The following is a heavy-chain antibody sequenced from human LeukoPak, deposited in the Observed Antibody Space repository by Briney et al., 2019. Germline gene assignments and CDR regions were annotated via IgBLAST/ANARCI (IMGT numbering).Heavy chain of an antibody. Sequence: GGSLRLSCAASGFTFGDYAMSWFRQAPGKGLEWVGFIRSKAYGGTTEYAASVKGRFTISRDDSKSIAYLQMNSLKTEDTAVYYCTRDLTPKYYYDSSGYYPDYWGQGTLVTVSS. J-gene: IGHJ4*02. CDR1: GFTFGDYA. CDR2: IRSKAYGGTT. V-gene: IGHV3-49*03. D-gene: IGHD3-22*01. CDR3: TRDLTPKYYYDSSGYYPDY.